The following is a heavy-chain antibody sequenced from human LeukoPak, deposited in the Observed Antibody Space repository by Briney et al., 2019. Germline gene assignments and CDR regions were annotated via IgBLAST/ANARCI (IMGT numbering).Heavy chain of an antibody. CDR1: GFTFSRYG. CDR2: MSYDGSDK. V-gene: IGHV3-30*18. D-gene: IGHD6-13*01. J-gene: IGHJ4*02. Sequence: PGGSLRLSCAVSGFTFSRYGMHWVRQAPGKGLEWVAVMSYDGSDKYYADSVKGRFTISRDNSKNTLYLQMNSLRAEDTAVYYCAKDSDIAAAGYYFDYWGQGTLVTVSS. CDR3: AKDSDIAAAGYYFDY.